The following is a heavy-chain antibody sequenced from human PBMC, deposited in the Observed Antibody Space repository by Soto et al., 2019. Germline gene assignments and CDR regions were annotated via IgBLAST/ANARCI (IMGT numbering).Heavy chain of an antibody. CDR2: ISYDGSNK. V-gene: IGHV3-30-3*01. Sequence: QAQLVESGGGVVQPGRSVRLSCAASGFTFSSYAMHWVRQAPGKGLEWVAVISYDGSNKYYADSVKGRFTISRDNSKNTLYLQMNSLRAEDTAVYYCAREYGLEMATLDYWGQGTLVTVSS. CDR1: GFTFSSYA. D-gene: IGHD5-12*01. J-gene: IGHJ4*02. CDR3: AREYGLEMATLDY.